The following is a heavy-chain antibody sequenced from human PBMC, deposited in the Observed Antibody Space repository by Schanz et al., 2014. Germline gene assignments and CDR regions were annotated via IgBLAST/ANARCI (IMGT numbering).Heavy chain of an antibody. D-gene: IGHD3-22*01. CDR1: GFTFSSYS. CDR2: ISTGRYL. V-gene: IGHV3-48*04. J-gene: IGHJ6*02. CDR3: ARVWKDQYIVVRSGWSDGMDV. Sequence: EVHLLESGGGLVQPGGSLRLSCAASGFTFSSYSLAWVRQAPGKGLEWVSFISTGRYLYYADSVKGRFTISRDNTKNSVFLQMSSLRAGDTAVYYCARVWKDQYIVVRSGWSDGMDVWGQGTAVTVSS.